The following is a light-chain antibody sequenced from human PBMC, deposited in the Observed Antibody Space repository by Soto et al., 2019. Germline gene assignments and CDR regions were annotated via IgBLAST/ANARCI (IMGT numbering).Light chain of an antibody. CDR3: QQFNSYPIT. CDR2: AAS. Sequence: DIQLTQSPSFLSASVGDRVTITCRASQGISSNLAWYQQKPGKAPKLLIYAASTLQSGVPSRFSGSGSGTEFTLTIISLQPEDFATYYCQQFNSYPITFGQGTRLEIK. J-gene: IGKJ5*01. CDR1: QGISSN. V-gene: IGKV1-9*01.